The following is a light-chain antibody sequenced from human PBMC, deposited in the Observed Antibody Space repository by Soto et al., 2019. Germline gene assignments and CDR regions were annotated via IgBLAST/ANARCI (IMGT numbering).Light chain of an antibody. CDR3: QQRSNWPWK. CDR2: DAS. J-gene: IGKJ1*01. V-gene: IGKV3-11*01. CDR1: QGGSGY. Sequence: ERVWSRSRATRSLTAGERAALGSSAGQGGSGYLAWYQQRPGQAPRLLIYDASNRATGIPVRFSGSGSGPAHTPSITTLASEDFAVYSCQQRSNWPWKLRQGTKVDNK.